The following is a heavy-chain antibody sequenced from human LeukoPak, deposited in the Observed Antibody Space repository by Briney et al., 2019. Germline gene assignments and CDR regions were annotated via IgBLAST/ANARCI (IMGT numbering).Heavy chain of an antibody. J-gene: IGHJ5*02. Sequence: PSETLSLTCTVAGGSMSSYYWSWIRQPAGKGLEWIGRIYTSGSTNYNPSLKSRVTISVDKSKNQFSLKLSSVTAADTAVYYCARGCSSTSCRGFDPWGQGTLVTVSS. D-gene: IGHD2-2*01. CDR3: ARGCSSTSCRGFDP. V-gene: IGHV4-4*07. CDR1: GGSMSSYY. CDR2: IYTSGST.